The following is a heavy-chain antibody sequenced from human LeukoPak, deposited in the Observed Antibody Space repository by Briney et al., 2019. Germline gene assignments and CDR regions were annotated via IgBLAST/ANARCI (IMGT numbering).Heavy chain of an antibody. Sequence: SETLSLTCTVSGGSISGSNYYWGWIRQPPGKGPEWIGSIYYSGTTYYNPSLKSRVTISVDTSKNQFSLEVTSMTAADTAVYYCARHSSAARPNFDYWGQGTLVTVSS. CDR2: IYYSGTT. V-gene: IGHV4-39*01. CDR3: ARHSSAARPNFDY. J-gene: IGHJ4*02. CDR1: GGSISGSNYY. D-gene: IGHD6-6*01.